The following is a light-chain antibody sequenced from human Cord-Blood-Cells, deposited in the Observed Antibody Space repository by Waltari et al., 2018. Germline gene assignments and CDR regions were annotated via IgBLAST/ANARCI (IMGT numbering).Light chain of an antibody. J-gene: IGKJ2*01. CDR1: QSISSY. CDR3: QQSYSTPMYT. V-gene: IGKV1-39*01. CDR2: AAS. Sequence: DIQMTQSPSSLSASVGDSVTITCRASQSISSYLNWYQQKQGKAPKLLIYAASSLQSGVPSRFSRSGSGTDFTLTISSLQPEDFATYYCQQSYSTPMYTFGKGTKLEIK.